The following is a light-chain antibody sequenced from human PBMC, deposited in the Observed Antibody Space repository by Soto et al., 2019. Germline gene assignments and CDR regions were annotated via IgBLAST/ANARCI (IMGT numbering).Light chain of an antibody. Sequence: QSVLSHPPSASGSPGQSVAISCTGTSSDVGGYNYVSWYQQYPGKAPKLMIYDVTKRPSGVPDRFSGSKSGNTASLTVSGLQAEDEADYYCSSYAGTHFVFRTGTTVPVL. CDR3: SSYAGTHFV. CDR1: SSDVGGYNY. V-gene: IGLV2-8*01. CDR2: DVT. J-gene: IGLJ1*01.